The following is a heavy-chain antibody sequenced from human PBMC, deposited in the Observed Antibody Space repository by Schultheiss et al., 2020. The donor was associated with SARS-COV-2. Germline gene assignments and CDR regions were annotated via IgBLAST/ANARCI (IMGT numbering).Heavy chain of an antibody. CDR2: IKRDGREK. V-gene: IGHV3-7*01. D-gene: IGHD4-17*01. J-gene: IGHJ6*02. CDR3: ARETTVTEYGMDV. CDR1: GFTFSNYW. Sequence: GGSLRLSCAASGFTFSNYWMTWVRQAPGEGLEWVANIKRDGREKNYVDSVKGRFTISRDNAKNSLYLQMNSLRAEDTAVYYCARETTVTEYGMDVWGQGTTVTVSS.